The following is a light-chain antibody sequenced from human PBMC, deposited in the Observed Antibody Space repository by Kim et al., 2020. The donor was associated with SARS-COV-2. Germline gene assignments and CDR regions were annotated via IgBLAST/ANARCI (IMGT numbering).Light chain of an antibody. J-gene: IGKJ2*01. CDR1: QSVTSH. Sequence: SLSPGERTTLSCRASQSVTSHLVWYQQKPGEAPRLLIYGASTRATKIPARFSGSGSGTEYTLTISSLQSEDSAIYYCHQYESWPKTFGQGTKLEI. V-gene: IGKV3-15*01. CDR3: HQYESWPKT. CDR2: GAS.